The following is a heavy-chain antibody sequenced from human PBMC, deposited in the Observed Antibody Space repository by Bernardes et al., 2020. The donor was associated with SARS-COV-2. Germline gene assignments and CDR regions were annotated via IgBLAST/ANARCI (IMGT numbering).Heavy chain of an antibody. J-gene: IGHJ6*02. CDR3: ARGRDYYAMDV. CDR1: GYSFTRHW. Sequence: GASLKISCKGSGYSFTRHWIGWVRPIPGKGLEWMGLIYPADSDTRYSPSFQGQVTISADKSISTAYLQWSSLKASDTAMYYCARGRDYYAMDVWGQGTTVTVSS. V-gene: IGHV5-51*01. CDR2: IYPADSDT.